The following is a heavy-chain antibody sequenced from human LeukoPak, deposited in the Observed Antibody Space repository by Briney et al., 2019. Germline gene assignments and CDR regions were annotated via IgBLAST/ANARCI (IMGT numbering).Heavy chain of an antibody. Sequence: KTSETLSLTCTVSGYSICSGYYWGWIRQPPGKGLEWIGSIYHSGSTYYNPSLKSRVTISVDTSKNQFSLKLSSVTAADTAVYYCARDSYDFWSGYYTFDPWGQGTLVTVSS. D-gene: IGHD3-3*01. V-gene: IGHV4-38-2*02. CDR2: IYHSGST. J-gene: IGHJ5*02. CDR1: GYSICSGYY. CDR3: ARDSYDFWSGYYTFDP.